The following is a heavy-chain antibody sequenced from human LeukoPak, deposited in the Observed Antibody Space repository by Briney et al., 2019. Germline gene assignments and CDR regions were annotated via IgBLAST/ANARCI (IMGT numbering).Heavy chain of an antibody. J-gene: IGHJ6*02. Sequence: GGSLRLSCAASGFTFSSYSMNWVRQAPGKGLEWVASISSSSSYIYYADSVKGRFTISRDNAKNSLYLQLNSLRAEDTAVYYYARDKSEWFGETNYYYGMDVWGQGTTVTVSS. CDR1: GFTFSSYS. CDR3: ARDKSEWFGETNYYYGMDV. D-gene: IGHD3-10*01. CDR2: ISSSSSYI. V-gene: IGHV3-21*01.